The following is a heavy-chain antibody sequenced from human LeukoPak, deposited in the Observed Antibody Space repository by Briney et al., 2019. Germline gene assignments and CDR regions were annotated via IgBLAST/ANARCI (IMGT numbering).Heavy chain of an antibody. CDR2: IYYSGST. D-gene: IGHD1-1*01. Sequence: SETLSLTCTVSGDSISSYYWSWIRQPPGKGLEWIGYIYYSGSTNYDPSLKSRVTISVDTSKNQFSLKLSSVTAADTAVYYCARDSSTGLHDYWGQGTLVTVSS. V-gene: IGHV4-59*01. J-gene: IGHJ4*02. CDR1: GDSISSYY. CDR3: ARDSSTGLHDY.